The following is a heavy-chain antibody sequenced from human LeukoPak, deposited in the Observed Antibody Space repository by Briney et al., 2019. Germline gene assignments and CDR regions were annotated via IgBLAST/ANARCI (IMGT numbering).Heavy chain of an antibody. CDR1: GFTFSSYW. D-gene: IGHD4-17*01. Sequence: GGSLRLSCAASGFTFSSYWMNWARQAPGKGLEWVASINHNGNVNYYVDSVKGRFTISRDNSKNTLYLQMNSLRAEDTAVYYCANGDYWGDYWGQGTLVTVSS. CDR2: INHNGNVN. J-gene: IGHJ4*02. V-gene: IGHV3-7*03. CDR3: ANGDYWGDY.